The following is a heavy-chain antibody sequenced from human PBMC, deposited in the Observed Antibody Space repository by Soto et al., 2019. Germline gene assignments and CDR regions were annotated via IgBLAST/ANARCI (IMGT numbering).Heavy chain of an antibody. CDR3: VRQGIDYLHGLVDV. Sequence: QVQLQQSGPRLVKPSETLSLTCTVSSGPDRSHNWGWIRQPPGRGREWLGYVYYNGDTAYNPSLRGRVTISADTSTTDISLTRNSVTVADTAVYYCVRQGIDYLHGLVDVWGQGTTVSVSS. J-gene: IGHJ6*02. CDR1: SGPDRSHN. CDR2: VYYNGDT. D-gene: IGHD4-17*01. V-gene: IGHV4-59*08.